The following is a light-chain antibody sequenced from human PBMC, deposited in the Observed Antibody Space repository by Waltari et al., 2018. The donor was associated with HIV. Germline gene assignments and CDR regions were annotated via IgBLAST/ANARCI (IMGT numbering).Light chain of an antibody. J-gene: IGLJ2*01. CDR1: NIGGKS. CDR2: FNN. Sequence: SYVLTQPPSLSVAPGETARMTCGGSNIGGKSVDWYQQKPGQAPVLVISFNNDRPSGIPYRFSVSNTGNTATLTISRVEAGDEADFYCQVWDPSGDHQAFFGGGTKLTVL. V-gene: IGLV3-21*04. CDR3: QVWDPSGDHQAF.